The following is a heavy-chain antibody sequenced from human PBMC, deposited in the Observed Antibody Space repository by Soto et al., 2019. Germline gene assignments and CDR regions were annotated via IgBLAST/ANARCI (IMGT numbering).Heavy chain of an antibody. CDR2: INIGSGNT. CDR1: GYAFSSYV. J-gene: IGHJ6*02. Sequence: QVQLVQSGAEEKKPGASVKVSCKASGYAFSSYVMHWVRQAPGQGLEWMGWINIGSGNTEYSQNIQERITITRDTSASTVYMELSSLRSEDTAVYYCVRDGGDCGYRLIYYYYMGLDVWGQGTTVSVSS. CDR3: VRDGGDCGYRLIYYYYMGLDV. V-gene: IGHV1-3*05. D-gene: IGHD2-21*02.